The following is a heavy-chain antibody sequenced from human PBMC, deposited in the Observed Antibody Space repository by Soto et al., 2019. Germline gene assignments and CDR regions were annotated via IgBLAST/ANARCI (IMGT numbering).Heavy chain of an antibody. Sequence: QVQLQESGPGLVKPSQTLSLTCTVSGGSISSGGYYWSWIRQHPGKGLEWIGYIYYIKTTYYNPSIKSRFTISLDTSKNQFSLKLTSVTAADTAVYYCARSVFPWGQGTLVNVSS. J-gene: IGHJ5*02. CDR1: GGSISSGGYY. V-gene: IGHV4-31*03. CDR3: ARSVFP. CDR2: IYYIKTT.